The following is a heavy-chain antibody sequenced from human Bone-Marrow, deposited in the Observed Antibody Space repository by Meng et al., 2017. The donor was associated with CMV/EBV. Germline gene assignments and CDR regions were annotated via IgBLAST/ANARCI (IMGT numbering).Heavy chain of an antibody. CDR1: GYIFTSYH. Sequence: KVSCKASGYIFTSYHMHWVRQAPGQGLEWMGIINTSGGSTTYAQKFQGRVTVTRDTSTNTVYMELSSLRSEDTAVYYCARHRNSGCFDWGQGTLVTVS. D-gene: IGHD2/OR15-2a*01. J-gene: IGHJ4*02. CDR3: ARHRNSGCFD. CDR2: INTSGGST. V-gene: IGHV1-46*01.